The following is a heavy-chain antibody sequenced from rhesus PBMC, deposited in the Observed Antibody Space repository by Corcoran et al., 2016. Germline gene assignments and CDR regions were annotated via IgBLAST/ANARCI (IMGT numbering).Heavy chain of an antibody. V-gene: IGHV4-127*01. Sequence: QVQLQESGPGLLKPSETLSLTCAVSGYFISSGYAWTWIRQPPGKGLEWIGNIGGSSAITDSNPPPKRRVTISKTTSNNQFSLRLSSVTAADTAVYYCARDSYDSGFDVWGPGTPITISS. D-gene: IGHD3-28*01. CDR3: ARDSYDSGFDV. CDR2: IGGSSAIT. J-gene: IGHJ2*01. CDR1: GYFISSGYA.